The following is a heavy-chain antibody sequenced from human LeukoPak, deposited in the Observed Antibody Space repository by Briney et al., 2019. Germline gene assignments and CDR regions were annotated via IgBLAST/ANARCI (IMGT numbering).Heavy chain of an antibody. D-gene: IGHD3-22*01. CDR3: ARATGDYYDSSGSFFDY. CDR2: IYYSGST. V-gene: IGHV4-59*01. J-gene: IGHJ4*02. CDR1: GGSITNYY. Sequence: SETLSLTCTVSGGSITNYYWSWIRQPPGKGLEWIGYIYYSGSTNHNPSLKSRVTISVDASTNQFSLKLDSVTAADTAVYYCARATGDYYDSSGSFFDYWGQGTLVTVSS.